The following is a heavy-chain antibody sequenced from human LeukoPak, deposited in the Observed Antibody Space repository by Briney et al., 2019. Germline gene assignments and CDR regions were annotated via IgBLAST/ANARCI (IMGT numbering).Heavy chain of an antibody. CDR2: INTDGRST. J-gene: IGHJ4*02. CDR1: GLTFSRDW. Sequence: GGSLRLSCAASGLTFSRDWMHGVRQAPGRGVVWVSRINTDGRSTSYADSVKGRFTISRDNAKNTLYLQMNSLRAEDTAVYYCARDRHDYGGSCFDYWGQGTLVTVSS. CDR3: ARDRHDYGGSCFDY. V-gene: IGHV3-74*01. D-gene: IGHD4-23*01.